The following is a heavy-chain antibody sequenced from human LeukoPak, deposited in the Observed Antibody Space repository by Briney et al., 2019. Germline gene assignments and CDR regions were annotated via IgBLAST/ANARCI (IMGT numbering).Heavy chain of an antibody. D-gene: IGHD6-13*01. Sequence: ASVKVSCKASGYTFTGYYMHWVRQAPGQGLEWMGRINPNSGGTNYAQKFQGRVTMTRDTSISTAYMELSRLRSDDTAAYYCAREDGSSWFAGGLNYWGQGTLVTVSS. CDR2: INPNSGGT. V-gene: IGHV1-2*06. J-gene: IGHJ4*02. CDR3: AREDGSSWFAGGLNY. CDR1: GYTFTGYY.